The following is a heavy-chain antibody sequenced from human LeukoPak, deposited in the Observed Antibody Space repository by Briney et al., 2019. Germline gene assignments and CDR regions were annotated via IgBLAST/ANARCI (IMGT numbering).Heavy chain of an antibody. J-gene: IGHJ4*02. CDR3: ARDPSIAAAGTFDY. V-gene: IGHV4-59*01. CDR2: IYYSGST. D-gene: IGHD6-13*01. Sequence: SETLSLTCTVSGGSISSYYWSWIRQPPGKGLEWIGYIYYSGSTNYNPSLKSRVTISVDTSKNQFSLKLSSVTAADTAVYYCARDPSIAAAGTFDYWGQGTLVTVSS. CDR1: GGSISSYY.